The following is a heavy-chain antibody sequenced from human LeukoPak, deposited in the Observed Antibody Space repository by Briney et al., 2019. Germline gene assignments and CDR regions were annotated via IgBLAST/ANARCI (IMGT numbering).Heavy chain of an antibody. CDR1: GFTVSSNY. CDR2: IYSGGDT. CDR3: ASGRGRASDYYYGMDV. D-gene: IGHD3-10*01. J-gene: IGHJ6*02. V-gene: IGHV3-53*01. Sequence: GGSLRLSCAVSGFTVSSNYMSWVRQAPGKGLEWVSVIYSGGDTYYADSVKGRFTISRDNSKNTLYLQMNSLGAVDTAGYYCASGRGRASDYYYGMDVWGQGTTVTVSS.